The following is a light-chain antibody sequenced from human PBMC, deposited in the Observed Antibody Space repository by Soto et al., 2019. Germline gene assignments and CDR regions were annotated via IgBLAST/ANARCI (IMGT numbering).Light chain of an antibody. CDR2: GAS. Sequence: DIQMTQSPSSLSASVGDRVTITCRASQGIGNDLAWYQQKPGKAPKRLIYGASNLQSGVPSRFSGSGSGTEFTLTISSLQPEDFAAYYCLQYSGFYAAWTFGQGTEVEIK. V-gene: IGKV1-17*01. CDR3: LQYSGFYAAWT. J-gene: IGKJ1*01. CDR1: QGIGND.